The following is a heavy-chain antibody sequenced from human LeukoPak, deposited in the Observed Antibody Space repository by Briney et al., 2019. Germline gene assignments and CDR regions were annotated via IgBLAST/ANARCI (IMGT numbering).Heavy chain of an antibody. V-gene: IGHV4-34*01. J-gene: IGHJ4*02. CDR2: INHSGSA. D-gene: IGHD7-27*01. CDR3: GSGDNWGEY. Sequence: SETLSLTCAVYGDSFSGYYWAWMRQPTGKGLEWIGEINHSGSAYYNPSLTSRVTISVDTSKNQFSLKLTSVTAADTAVYYCGSGDNWGEYWGQGTLVTVSS. CDR1: GDSFSGYY.